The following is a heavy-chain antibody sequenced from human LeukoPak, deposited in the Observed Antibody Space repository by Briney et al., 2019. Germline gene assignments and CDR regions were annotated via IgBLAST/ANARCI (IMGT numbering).Heavy chain of an antibody. D-gene: IGHD3-22*01. Sequence: GGSLRLSCAASGFTFSSYAMSWVRQAPGKGLGWVSAMSGSGGSTYYADSVKGRYTISRENSKNTLYLQMNSLRAEDTAVYYCAKDFGSGYYDNWFDPWGQGTLVTVSS. J-gene: IGHJ5*02. CDR1: GFTFSSYA. CDR2: MSGSGGST. V-gene: IGHV3-23*01. CDR3: AKDFGSGYYDNWFDP.